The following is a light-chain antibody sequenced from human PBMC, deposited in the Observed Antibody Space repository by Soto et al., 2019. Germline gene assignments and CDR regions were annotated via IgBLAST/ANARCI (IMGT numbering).Light chain of an antibody. CDR3: QQYNNWPLT. Sequence: DIQMTPSPSTLSASVEDRVTITCRASQSISSWLAWYQQKPGKAPKLLIFDASSLESGTPSRFSGSGSGTEFTLTISSLQSEDFAVYYCQQYNNWPLTFGGGTKWIS. V-gene: IGKV1-5*01. CDR2: DAS. J-gene: IGKJ4*01. CDR1: QSISSW.